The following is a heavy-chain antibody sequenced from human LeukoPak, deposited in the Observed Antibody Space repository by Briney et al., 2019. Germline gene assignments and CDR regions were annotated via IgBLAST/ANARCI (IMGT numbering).Heavy chain of an antibody. Sequence: PSETLSLTCAVSGGSISSSNWWSWVRQPPGKGLEWIGEIYHSGSTNYNPSLKSRVTISVDKSKNQFSLKLSSVTAADTAVYYCARTDYDYVWGSYRPTAFDYWGQGTLVTVSS. CDR2: IYHSGST. V-gene: IGHV4-4*02. D-gene: IGHD3-16*02. CDR1: GGSISSSNW. CDR3: ARTDYDYVWGSYRPTAFDY. J-gene: IGHJ4*02.